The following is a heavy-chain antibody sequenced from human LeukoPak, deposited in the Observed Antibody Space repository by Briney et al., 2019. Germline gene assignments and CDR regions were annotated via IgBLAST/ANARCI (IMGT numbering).Heavy chain of an antibody. J-gene: IGHJ3*02. D-gene: IGHD4-23*01. V-gene: IGHV4-39*07. CDR3: ARVLRVDRVMTTVVTPRADAFDI. Sequence: SETLSLTCTVSGGSISSSSYYWGWIRQPPGKGLEWIGSIYYSGSTYYNPSLKSRVTISVDTSKNQFSLKLSSVTAADTAVYYCARVLRVDRVMTTVVTPRADAFDIWGQGTMVTVSS. CDR2: IYYSGST. CDR1: GGSISSSSYY.